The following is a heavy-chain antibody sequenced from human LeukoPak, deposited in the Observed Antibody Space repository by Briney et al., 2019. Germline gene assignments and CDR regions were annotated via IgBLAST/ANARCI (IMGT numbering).Heavy chain of an antibody. J-gene: IGHJ4*02. V-gene: IGHV1-2*02. D-gene: IGHD3-10*01. Sequence: ASVKVSCKASGYTFTGYYMHWVRQAPGQGLEWMGWINPNSGGTNYAQKFQGRVTMTRDTSISPAYMELSRLRSDDTAVYYCARYMVRGVIPFDYWGQGTLVTVSS. CDR1: GYTFTGYY. CDR2: INPNSGGT. CDR3: ARYMVRGVIPFDY.